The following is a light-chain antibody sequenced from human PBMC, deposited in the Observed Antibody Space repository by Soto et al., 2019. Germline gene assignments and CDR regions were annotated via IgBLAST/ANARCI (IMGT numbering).Light chain of an antibody. CDR2: DVN. Sequence: QSALTQPASVSGSPGQSITISCTGTSSDIGAYNYVSWYQQHPGKAPKLMIYDVNIRPSGVSNRFSGSKSGNTASLTISGLQAEDEADYYCTSWTTSTTMTFGGGTKVTVL. V-gene: IGLV2-14*03. CDR1: SSDIGAYNY. J-gene: IGLJ2*01. CDR3: TSWTTSTTMT.